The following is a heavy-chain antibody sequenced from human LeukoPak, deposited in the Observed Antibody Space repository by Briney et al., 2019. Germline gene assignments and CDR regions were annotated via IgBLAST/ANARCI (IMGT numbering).Heavy chain of an antibody. CDR2: IKQDGSEK. D-gene: IGHD3-16*01. V-gene: IGHV3-7*01. J-gene: IGHJ4*02. Sequence: LTGGSLRLSCAASGFTFSSYWMSWVRQAPGKGLEWVANIKQDGSEKYYVDSVKGRFTISRDNAKNSLYLQMNSLRAEDTAVYYCARHGWGAKYIHEHFDYWGRGTLVTVSS. CDR1: GFTFSSYW. CDR3: ARHGWGAKYIHEHFDY.